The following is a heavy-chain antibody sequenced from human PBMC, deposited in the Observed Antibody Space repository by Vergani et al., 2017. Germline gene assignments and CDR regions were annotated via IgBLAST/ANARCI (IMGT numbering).Heavy chain of an antibody. D-gene: IGHD1-26*01. J-gene: IGHJ4*02. CDR3: VKDAGSYENFFDS. V-gene: IGHV3-23*01. CDR1: GFTFSTYA. CDR2: LTGGGGST. Sequence: EVQLLESGGSLKQPGGSVRLSCAASGFTFSTYAMHWVRQAPGKGLEWASALTGGGGSTYYADSLKGRFIISRDNSRDTLYLQMNSLRPEDTATYYCVKDAGSYENFFDSWGQGTLVTVSS.